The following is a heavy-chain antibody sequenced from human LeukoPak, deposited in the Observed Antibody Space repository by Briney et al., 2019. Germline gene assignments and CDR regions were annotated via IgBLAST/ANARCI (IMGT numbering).Heavy chain of an antibody. CDR1: GFTFSSYD. J-gene: IGHJ5*02. D-gene: IGHD1/OR15-1a*01. CDR3: TRAAGITGTGRDNWFDP. V-gene: IGHV3-33*01. CDR2: IWHDGNRK. Sequence: PGGSLRLSCAASGFTFSSYDMHWVRRAPGKGLEWVASIWHDGNRKYHADSVEGRFTISRDNSKNTVYVQMNSLRADDTAVYYCTRAAGITGTGRDNWFDPWGQGTLVIVSS.